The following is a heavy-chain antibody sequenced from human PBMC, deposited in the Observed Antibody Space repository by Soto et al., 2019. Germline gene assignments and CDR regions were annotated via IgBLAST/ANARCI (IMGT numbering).Heavy chain of an antibody. D-gene: IGHD3-16*01. CDR3: TTAHGGKGGCLAY. V-gene: IGHV3-15*07. CDR2: IKSKSAGGTT. J-gene: IGHJ4*02. Sequence: EVQLVESGGGLVKPGGSLRLSCAASGFPFNNAWMNWVRQAPGRGLEWVGRIKSKSAGGTTDYGAPVAGRFTISRDDSKNTTYLQMNSLKAEDTALYYRTTAHGGKGGCLAYWGQGTLVTVSS. CDR1: GFPFNNAW.